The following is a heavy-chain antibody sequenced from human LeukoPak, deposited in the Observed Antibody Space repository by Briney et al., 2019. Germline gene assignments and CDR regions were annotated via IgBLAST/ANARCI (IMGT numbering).Heavy chain of an antibody. Sequence: ASVKVSCKASGYAFTDYFMHWVRQAPGQGLEWMGWINPHSGGTNYAQKFQGRVTMTRDTSISTAYVELNRLRSDDTAVYYCARGGLPAFYYYMDVWGKGTTVTVSS. D-gene: IGHD1-26*01. CDR3: ARGGLPAFYYYMDV. J-gene: IGHJ6*03. CDR1: GYAFTDYF. CDR2: INPHSGGT. V-gene: IGHV1-2*02.